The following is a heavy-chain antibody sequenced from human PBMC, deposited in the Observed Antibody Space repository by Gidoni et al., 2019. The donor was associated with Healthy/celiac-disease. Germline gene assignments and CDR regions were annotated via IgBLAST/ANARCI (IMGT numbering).Heavy chain of an antibody. D-gene: IGHD2-2*01. J-gene: IGHJ6*02. CDR2: IWYDGSNK. CDR1: GFTFSSYG. Sequence: QVQLVESGGGVVQPGRSLRLSCAASGFTFSSYGMHWVRQAPGKGLEGVAVIWYDGSNKYYADSVKGRFTISRDNSKNTLYLQMNSLRAEDTAVYYCARDRVVPAATLYYYYGMDVWGQGTTVTVSS. CDR3: ARDRVVPAATLYYYYGMDV. V-gene: IGHV3-33*01.